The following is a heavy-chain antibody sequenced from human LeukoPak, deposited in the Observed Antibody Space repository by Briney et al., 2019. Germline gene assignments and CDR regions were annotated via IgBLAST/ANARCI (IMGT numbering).Heavy chain of an antibody. J-gene: IGHJ5*02. V-gene: IGHV1-8*02. CDR2: MNPNSGNT. Sequence: ASVKVSCKASGYTFTGYYMHWVRQAPGQGLEWMGWMNPNSGNTGYAQKFQGRVTMTRNTSISTAYMELSSLRSEDTAVYYCARDAGYCSGGSCPYNWFDPWGQGTLVTVSS. CDR3: ARDAGYCSGGSCPYNWFDP. D-gene: IGHD2-15*01. CDR1: GYTFTGYY.